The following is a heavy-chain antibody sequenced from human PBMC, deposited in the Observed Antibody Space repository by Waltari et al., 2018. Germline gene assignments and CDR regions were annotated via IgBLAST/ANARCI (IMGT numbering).Heavy chain of an antibody. CDR1: GFTFSLYG. V-gene: IGHV3-30*02. D-gene: IGHD4-4*01. CDR2: IRYDASNE. CDR3: AQIARVTERTDY. J-gene: IGHJ4*02. Sequence: QVHLVESGGGAVQSGGSLRLSCAASGFTFSLYGMHCVRQAPGKGLEWVAFIRYDASNEYYADSVKGRFTISRDNSKNTLYLQMNSLRGEDTAVYYCAQIARVTERTDYWGQGTLVTVSS.